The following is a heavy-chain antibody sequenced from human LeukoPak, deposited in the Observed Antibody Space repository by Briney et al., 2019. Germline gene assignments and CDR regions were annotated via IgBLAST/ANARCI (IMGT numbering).Heavy chain of an antibody. CDR1: GFTFSSYA. CDR3: ARDHQNSSSWYQLISQGKYYYYGMDV. J-gene: IGHJ6*02. D-gene: IGHD6-13*01. Sequence: GGSLRLSCAASGFTFSSYAMSWVRQAPGKGLEWVANIKQDGSEKYYVDSVKGRFTISRDNAKNSLYLQMNSVRAEDTAVYYCARDHQNSSSWYQLISQGKYYYYGMDVWGQGTTVTVSS. CDR2: IKQDGSEK. V-gene: IGHV3-7*01.